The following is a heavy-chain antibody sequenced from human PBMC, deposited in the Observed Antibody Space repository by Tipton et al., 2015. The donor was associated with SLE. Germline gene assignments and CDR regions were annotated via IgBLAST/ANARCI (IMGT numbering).Heavy chain of an antibody. CDR2: ITWNSGTI. J-gene: IGHJ4*02. V-gene: IGHV3-9*01. CDR3: ARVDGAIVGPTDY. Sequence: SLRLSCVGSGFTFEDYAMHWVRQAPGKGLEWVSGITWNSGTIAYADSVKGRFTISRDNAKNSLYLQMNSLRAEDTALYYCARVDGAIVGPTDYWGQGTLVTVSS. D-gene: IGHD1-26*01. CDR1: GFTFEDYA.